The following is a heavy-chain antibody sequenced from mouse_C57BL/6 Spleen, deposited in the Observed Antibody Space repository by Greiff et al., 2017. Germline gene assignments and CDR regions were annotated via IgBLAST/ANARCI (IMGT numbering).Heavy chain of an antibody. D-gene: IGHD1-1*01. CDR1: GYTFTSYW. J-gene: IGHJ1*03. V-gene: IGHV1-55*01. CDR3: ASYYGSSLHWYFDV. CDR2: IYPGSGST. Sequence: QVQLQQPGAELVKPGASVKMSCKASGYTFTSYWITWVKQRPGQGLEWIGDIYPGSGSTNYNEKFKSKATLTVDTSSSTAYMQLSSLTSEDSAVYFCASYYGSSLHWYFDVWGTGTTVTVSS.